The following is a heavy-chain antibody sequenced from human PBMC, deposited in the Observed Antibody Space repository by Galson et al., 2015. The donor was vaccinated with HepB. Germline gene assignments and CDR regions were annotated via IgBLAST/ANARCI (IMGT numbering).Heavy chain of an antibody. CDR2: TRSKPYSYAT. D-gene: IGHD4-17*01. CDR1: GFTFSGSA. J-gene: IGHJ4*02. V-gene: IGHV3-73*01. CDR3: TRRGDYGDYIDY. Sequence: SLRLSCAASGFTFSGSALHWVRQASGKGLEWVGRTRSKPYSYATEYSASVKGGFTISRDDSKSTAYLQMNTLKTEDTAVYYCTRRGDYGDYIDYWGQGTLVTVSS.